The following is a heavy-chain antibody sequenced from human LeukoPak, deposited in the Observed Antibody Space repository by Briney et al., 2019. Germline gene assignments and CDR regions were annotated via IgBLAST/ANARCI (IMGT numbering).Heavy chain of an antibody. CDR3: ARSSWYYFDY. V-gene: IGHV4-38-2*02. Sequence: SETLSLTCTVSGYSISSGNYWDWIRQPPGKGLEWIGSIYHSGSTYYNPSLKSRVTISVDTSKNQFSLKLSSVTAADTAVYYCARSSWYYFDYWGQGTLVTVSS. J-gene: IGHJ4*02. D-gene: IGHD6-13*01. CDR1: GYSISSGNY. CDR2: IYHSGST.